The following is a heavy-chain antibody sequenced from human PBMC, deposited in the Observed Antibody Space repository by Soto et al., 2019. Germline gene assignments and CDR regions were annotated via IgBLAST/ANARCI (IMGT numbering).Heavy chain of an antibody. D-gene: IGHD5-18*01. CDR2: IKQDGNNT. V-gene: IGHV3-7*03. CDR1: GFTFNSHW. Sequence: EVQVVESGGGLVQPGGSLRLSCAASGFTFNSHWMSWVRQAPGQWLEWGSNIKQDGNNTHYVDSVKVRFTISRDNGKNAVNLQLSSRGARHRAVYYGARYSYKIGPEHYWGRGTLVSVTS. J-gene: IGHJ4*02. CDR3: ARYSYKIGPEHY.